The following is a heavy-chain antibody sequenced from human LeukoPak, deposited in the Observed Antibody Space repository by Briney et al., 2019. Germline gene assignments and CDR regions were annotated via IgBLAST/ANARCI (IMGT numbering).Heavy chain of an antibody. CDR2: ISYDGSNK. CDR3: ANPPTVTKIRFDS. J-gene: IGHJ5*01. Sequence: GGSLRLSCAASGFTFSSYATHWVRQAPGKGLEWVAVISYDGSNKYYADSVKGRFTISRDNAKKSLYLQMNSLRAEDTAVYYCANPPTVTKIRFDSWGQGTLVTVSS. D-gene: IGHD4-17*01. CDR1: GFTFSSYA. V-gene: IGHV3-30*04.